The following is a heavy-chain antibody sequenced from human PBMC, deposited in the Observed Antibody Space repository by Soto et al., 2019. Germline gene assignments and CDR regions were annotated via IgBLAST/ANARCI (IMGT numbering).Heavy chain of an antibody. J-gene: IGHJ4*02. CDR2: ISSSSSYI. CDR1: GFTFSSYS. CDR3: ARDLWRELPSVDY. Sequence: PVGSLRLSCAASGFTFSSYSMNWVRQAPGKGLEWVSPISSSSSYIYYADSVKGRFTISRDNAKNSLYLQMNSLRAEDTAVYYCARDLWRELPSVDYWGQGTLVTVSS. V-gene: IGHV3-21*01. D-gene: IGHD1-26*01.